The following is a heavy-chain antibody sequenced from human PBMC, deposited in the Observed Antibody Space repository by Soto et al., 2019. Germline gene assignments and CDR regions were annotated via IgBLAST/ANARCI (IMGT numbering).Heavy chain of an antibody. V-gene: IGHV3-30-3*01. CDR1: GFTFSSYA. D-gene: IGHD1-26*01. CDR3: ARDNVGAHEWYFDY. CDR2: ISYDGSNK. J-gene: IGHJ4*02. Sequence: QVQLVESGGGVVQPGRSLRLSCAASGFTFSSYAMHWVRQAPGKGLEWVAAISYDGSNKYYADSVKGRFTISRDNSKNTLYLQMNSLRAEDTAVYYCARDNVGAHEWYFDYWGQGTLVTVSS.